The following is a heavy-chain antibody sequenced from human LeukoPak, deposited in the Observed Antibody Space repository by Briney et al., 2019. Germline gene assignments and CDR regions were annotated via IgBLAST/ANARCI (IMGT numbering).Heavy chain of an antibody. V-gene: IGHV5-10-1*01. CDR1: GYSFTSYW. CDR2: IDPSDSYI. D-gene: IGHD5-24*01. CDR3: AHSGATAPHWFDP. J-gene: IGHJ5*02. Sequence: GESLKISCKGSGYSFTSYWITWVRQMPGKGLEWMGRIDPSDSYINYSPSFQGHVTISADKSISTAYLQWSSLKASDTAMYYCAHSGATAPHWFDPWGQGTLVTVSS.